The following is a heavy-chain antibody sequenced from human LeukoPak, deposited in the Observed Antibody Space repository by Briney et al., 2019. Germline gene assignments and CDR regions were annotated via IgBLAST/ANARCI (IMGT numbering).Heavy chain of an antibody. V-gene: IGHV3-30*02. Sequence: GWSLRLSCAASGFTFSSYGMHWVRQAPGKGLEWVAFIRYDGSNKYYADSVKGRFTISRDNSKNTLYLQMNSLRAEDTAVYYCAREDYYGSGSYGMDVWGQGTTVTVSS. CDR2: IRYDGSNK. J-gene: IGHJ6*02. CDR1: GFTFSSYG. CDR3: AREDYYGSGSYGMDV. D-gene: IGHD3-10*01.